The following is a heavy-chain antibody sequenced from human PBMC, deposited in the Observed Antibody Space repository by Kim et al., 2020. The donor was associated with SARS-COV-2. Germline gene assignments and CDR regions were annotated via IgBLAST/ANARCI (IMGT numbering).Heavy chain of an antibody. CDR1: GGSFSDNY. D-gene: IGHD3-10*01. Sequence: SETLSLTCAVSGGSFSDNYWNWVRQPPGRGLEWVGEINHSGETTYTSSLRSRLTISVDTSKNQFSLRLSSVTAADTAVYFCARGARHHGESSGWFGPTRSDYGGDVWGKGTTVAVSS. CDR2: INHSGET. J-gene: IGHJ6*04. CDR3: ARGARHHGESSGWFGPTRSDYGGDV. V-gene: IGHV4-34*01.